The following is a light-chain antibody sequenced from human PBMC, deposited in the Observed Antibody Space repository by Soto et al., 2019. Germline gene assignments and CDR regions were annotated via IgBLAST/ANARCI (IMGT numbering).Light chain of an antibody. CDR1: SSNIGAGYD. CDR2: NTN. CDR3: AAWDDSLNGYV. V-gene: IGLV1-44*01. Sequence: QSVLTQPPSVSGAPGQRVTISCTGSSSNIGAGYDLHWYQQLPGTAPKLLIYNTNQRPAGVPDRFSGSKSGTSASLAIRGLQSDDEADYYCAAWDDSLNGYVFGTGTKVTVL. J-gene: IGLJ1*01.